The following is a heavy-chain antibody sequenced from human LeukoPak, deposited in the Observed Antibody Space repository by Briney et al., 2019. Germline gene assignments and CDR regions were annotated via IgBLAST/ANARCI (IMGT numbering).Heavy chain of an antibody. CDR2: INPSGGST. CDR3: ARDNSVGDIAWWFDP. Sequence: GASVKVSCKASGYTFTNYYMHWVRQAPGQGLEWMGLINPSGGSTSYAEKFQGRVIMTRDMSTTTDYMELSSLKSEDTAVYYCARDNSVGDIAWWFDPWGQGTLVTVSS. D-gene: IGHD3-16*02. CDR1: GYTFTNYY. J-gene: IGHJ5*02. V-gene: IGHV1-46*01.